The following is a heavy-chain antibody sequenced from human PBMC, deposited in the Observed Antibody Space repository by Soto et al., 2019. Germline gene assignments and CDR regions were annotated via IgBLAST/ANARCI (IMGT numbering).Heavy chain of an antibody. J-gene: IGHJ3*02. Sequence: GESLKISCKGSGYSFTSYWIGWVRQMPGKGLEWMGSIYPGDSDTRYSPSFQGQVTISAAKSISTAYLQWSSLKASDTAMYYCARRGRRDGYNYAFDSWGQGTMVTVSS. D-gene: IGHD5-12*01. CDR3: ARRGRRDGYNYAFDS. CDR1: GYSFTSYW. CDR2: IYPGDSDT. V-gene: IGHV5-51*01.